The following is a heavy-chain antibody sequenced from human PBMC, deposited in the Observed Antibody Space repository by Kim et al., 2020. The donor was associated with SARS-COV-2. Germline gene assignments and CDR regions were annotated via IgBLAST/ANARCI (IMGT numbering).Heavy chain of an antibody. CDR2: INHSGST. CDR1: GGSFSGYY. J-gene: IGHJ4*02. D-gene: IGHD1-26*01. V-gene: IGHV4-34*01. CDR3: ASFGSIVGATRLLFENIGL. Sequence: SETLSLTCAVYGGSFSGYYWSWIRQPPGKGLEWIGEINHSGSTNYNPSLKSRVTISVDTSKNQFSLKLSSVTAADTAVYYCASFGSIVGATRLLFENIGLWGQGTLVTVSS.